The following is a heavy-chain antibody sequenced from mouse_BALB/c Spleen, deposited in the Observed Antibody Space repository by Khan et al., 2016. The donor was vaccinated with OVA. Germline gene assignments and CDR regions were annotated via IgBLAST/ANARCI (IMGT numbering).Heavy chain of an antibody. D-gene: IGHD1-2*01. J-gene: IGHJ3*01. V-gene: IGHV1S81*02. CDR2: INPSNGGT. CDR1: GYTFTSYY. CDR3: TGGGYGGFAY. Sequence: QIQLVQSGAELVKPGASVKLSCKASGYTFTSYYMYWVKQRPGQGLEWIGEINPSNGGTNFNEKFKNKATLTVDKSSSTAYMQLSSLTSEDSAVYYCTGGGYGGFAYWGQGTLVTVSA.